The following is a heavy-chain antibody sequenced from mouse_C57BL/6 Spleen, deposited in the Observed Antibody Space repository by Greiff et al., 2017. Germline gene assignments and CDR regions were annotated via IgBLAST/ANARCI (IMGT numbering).Heavy chain of an antibody. D-gene: IGHD2-3*01. CDR1: GFNIKDYY. J-gene: IGHJ2*01. CDR2: IDPEDGET. V-gene: IGHV14-2*01. Sequence: EVQRVESGAELVKPGASVKLSCTASGFNIKDYYMHWVKQRTEQGLEWIGRIDPEDGETKYAPKFQGKATITADTSSNTAYLQLSSLTSEDTAVYYGARSGRWLLPLFDYWGKGTTVTVSS. CDR3: ARSGRWLLPLFDY.